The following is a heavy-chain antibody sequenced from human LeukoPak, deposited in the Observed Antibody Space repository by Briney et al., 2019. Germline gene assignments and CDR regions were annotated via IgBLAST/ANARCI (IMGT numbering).Heavy chain of an antibody. Sequence: ASVKVSCKASGYTFTSYDINWVRQATGQGLEWMGWMNPNSGNTGYAQKFQGRVTITRNTSISTAYMELSSLRSEDTAVYYCARGRQVSFWSGYYKGGVDYWGQGTLVTVSS. CDR3: ARGRQVSFWSGYYKGGVDY. CDR1: GYTFTSYD. D-gene: IGHD3-3*01. CDR2: MNPNSGNT. V-gene: IGHV1-8*03. J-gene: IGHJ4*02.